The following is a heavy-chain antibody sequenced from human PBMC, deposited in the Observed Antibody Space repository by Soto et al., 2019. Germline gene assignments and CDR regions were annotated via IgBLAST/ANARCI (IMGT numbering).Heavy chain of an antibody. CDR2: ISGSGGST. CDR1: GFTFSSYA. V-gene: IGHV3-23*01. Sequence: GGSLRLSCAASGFTFSSYAMSWVRQAPGKGLEWVSAISGSGGSTYYADSVKGRFTISRDNSKNTLYLQMNSLRAEDTAVYYCAKEGDIVVVPAAQKDSVWDYWGQGTLVTVSS. J-gene: IGHJ4*02. D-gene: IGHD2-2*01. CDR3: AKEGDIVVVPAAQKDSVWDY.